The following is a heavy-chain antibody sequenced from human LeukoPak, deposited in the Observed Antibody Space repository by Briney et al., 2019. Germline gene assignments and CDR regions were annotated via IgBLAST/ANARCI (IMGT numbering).Heavy chain of an antibody. V-gene: IGHV3-30*02. J-gene: IGHJ6*03. D-gene: IGHD5-12*01. Sequence: GGSLRLSCAASGFTFSSYGMHWVRQAPGKGLEWVTFIRYDGTNKYYADSVKGRFTISRDNSKSTLYLQMNSLRVEDTAVYYCAKDPRFRGYDFGSSATYYYYMDVWGKGTTVTVSS. CDR1: GFTFSSYG. CDR2: IRYDGTNK. CDR3: AKDPRFRGYDFGSSATYYYYMDV.